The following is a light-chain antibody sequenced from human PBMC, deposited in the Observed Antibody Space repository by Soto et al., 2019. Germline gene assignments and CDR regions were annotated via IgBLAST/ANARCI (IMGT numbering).Light chain of an antibody. CDR2: GAS. V-gene: IGKV3-20*01. CDR3: QQYGSSRFT. CDR1: QSVSSSY. J-gene: IGKJ3*01. Sequence: EIVLTQSPGTLSLSPGERATLSCRASQSVSSSYFAWYQQKPGQAPRLLIYGASSRATGIPDRFSGSWYGTDFTLTISRLEPEDFAMYYCQQYGSSRFTFGHGTKVDIK.